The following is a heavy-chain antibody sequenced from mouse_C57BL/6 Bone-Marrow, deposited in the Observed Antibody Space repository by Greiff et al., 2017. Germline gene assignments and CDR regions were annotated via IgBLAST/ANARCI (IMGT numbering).Heavy chain of an antibody. Sequence: DVHLVESGGGLVKPGGSLKLSCAASGFTFSSYAMSWVRQTPEKRLEWVATISDGGSYTYYPDNVKGRFTISRDNAKNNLYLQMSHLKSEDTAMYYCAREASWFAYWGQGTLVTVSA. J-gene: IGHJ3*01. CDR3: AREASWFAY. CDR2: ISDGGSYT. CDR1: GFTFSSYA. V-gene: IGHV5-4*01.